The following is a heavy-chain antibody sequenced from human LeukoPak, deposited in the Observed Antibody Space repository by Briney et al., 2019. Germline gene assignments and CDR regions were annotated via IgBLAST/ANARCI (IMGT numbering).Heavy chain of an antibody. Sequence: GGSLRLSCAASGFTFSTYTMNWVRQAPGKGLEGVSFISSSSTYIYYADSVKGRFTISRDNAKNSLYLQMNSLRAEDTAVYYCARDRLRGMAEFDYWGQGTLVTVSS. J-gene: IGHJ4*02. D-gene: IGHD6-13*01. CDR3: ARDRLRGMAEFDY. CDR1: GFTFSTYT. CDR2: ISSSSTYI. V-gene: IGHV3-21*01.